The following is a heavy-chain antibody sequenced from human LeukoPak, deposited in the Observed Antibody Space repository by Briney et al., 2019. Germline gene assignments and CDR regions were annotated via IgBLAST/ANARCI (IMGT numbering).Heavy chain of an antibody. CDR1: GGSLSSDY. D-gene: IGHD2-15*01. Sequence: SETLSLTCTVSGGSLSSDYRSWIRQPAGKGLEWIGRIYTSGSTNYNPSLKSRVTMSVDTSKNQFSLKLSSVTAADTAVYYCARDVKRRIFDYWGQGTLVTVSS. CDR2: IYTSGST. V-gene: IGHV4-4*07. J-gene: IGHJ4*02. CDR3: ARDVKRRIFDY.